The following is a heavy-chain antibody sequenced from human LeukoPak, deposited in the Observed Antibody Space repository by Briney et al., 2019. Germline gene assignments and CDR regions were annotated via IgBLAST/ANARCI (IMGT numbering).Heavy chain of an antibody. Sequence: ASVKVSCKASGYTFTGYYMHWVRQAPGQGLEWMGWINPNSGGTNYAQKFQGRVTMTRDTSISTAYMELSRLRSDDTAVYYCAREVLWQQTNDYWGQGTLVTVSS. J-gene: IGHJ4*02. CDR2: INPNSGGT. D-gene: IGHD6-13*01. CDR3: AREVLWQQTNDY. V-gene: IGHV1-2*02. CDR1: GYTFTGYY.